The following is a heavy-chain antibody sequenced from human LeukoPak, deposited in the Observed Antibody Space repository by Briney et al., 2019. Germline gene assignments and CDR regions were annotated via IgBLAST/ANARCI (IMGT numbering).Heavy chain of an antibody. CDR3: ARGGIAAFDY. D-gene: IGHD6-13*01. J-gene: IGHJ4*02. CDR1: GGTFSSYA. CDR2: IIPILGIA. V-gene: IGHV1-69*04. Sequence: GASVKVSCKASGGTFSSYAISWVRQAPGQRLEWMGRIIPILGIANYAQKFQGRVTITADKSTSTACMELSSLRSEDTAVYYCARGGIAAFDYWGQGTLVTVSS.